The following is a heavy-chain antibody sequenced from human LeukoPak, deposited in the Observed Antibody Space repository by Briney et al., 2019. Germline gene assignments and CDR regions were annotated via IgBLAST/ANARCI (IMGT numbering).Heavy chain of an antibody. CDR3: ARQGIVYASVDY. Sequence: GESLKISCKGSGYSFSRYWIGWVRQLPGKGLEWMRIIYPGDSDATYSPSFQGQVTISADKSISTAYLQWRSLKASDTAMYYCARQGIVYASVDYWGQGTLVTVSS. CDR1: GYSFSRYW. D-gene: IGHD2-8*01. V-gene: IGHV5-51*01. CDR2: IYPGDSDA. J-gene: IGHJ4*02.